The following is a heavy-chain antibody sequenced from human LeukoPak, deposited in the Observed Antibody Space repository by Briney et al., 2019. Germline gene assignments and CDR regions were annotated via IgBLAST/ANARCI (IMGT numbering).Heavy chain of an antibody. D-gene: IGHD4-17*01. J-gene: IGHJ3*02. V-gene: IGHV1-2*02. CDR3: ARVFYGVDAFDI. CDR1: GYTFTGYY. CDR2: INPNSGGT. Sequence: ASVKVSCEASGYTFTGYYMHWVRQAPGQGLEWMGWINPNSGGTNYAQKFQGRVTMTRDTSISTAYMELSRLRSDDTAVYYCARVFYGVDAFDIWGQGTMVTVSS.